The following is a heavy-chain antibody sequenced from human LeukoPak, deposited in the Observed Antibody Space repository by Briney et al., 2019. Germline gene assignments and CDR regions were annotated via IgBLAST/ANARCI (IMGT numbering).Heavy chain of an antibody. Sequence: GGSLRLSCAASGFTFSSYSMNWVRQAPGKGLEWVSSISSSSSYIYYADPVKGRFTISRDNAKNSLYLQMNSLRAEDTAVYYCARDTNGYYYDSSGYSYWGQGTLVTVSS. V-gene: IGHV3-21*01. CDR1: GFTFSSYS. J-gene: IGHJ4*02. CDR2: ISSSSSYI. CDR3: ARDTNGYYYDSSGYSY. D-gene: IGHD3-22*01.